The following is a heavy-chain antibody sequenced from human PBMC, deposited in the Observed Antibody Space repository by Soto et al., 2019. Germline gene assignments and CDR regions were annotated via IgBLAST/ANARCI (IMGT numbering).Heavy chain of an antibody. D-gene: IGHD5-18*01. CDR1: GSSISSGDYY. CDR3: ARAYSYGNRAFDY. Sequence: SETLSLTCTVSGSSISSGDYYWSWVRQPPGKGLEWIGEIYHSGSTNYNPSLKSRVTISVDKSKNQFSLKLSSVTAADTAVYYCARAYSYGNRAFDYWGQGTLVTVSS. J-gene: IGHJ4*02. V-gene: IGHV4-4*02. CDR2: IYHSGST.